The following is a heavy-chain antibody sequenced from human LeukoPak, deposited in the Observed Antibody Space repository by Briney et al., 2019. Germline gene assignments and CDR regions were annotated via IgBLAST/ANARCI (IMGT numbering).Heavy chain of an antibody. CDR1: GFTFSSYG. CDR2: ISYDGSNK. D-gene: IGHD1-26*01. CDR3: AKDKAGGPPYYFDY. V-gene: IGHV3-30*18. Sequence: GGSLRLSCAASGFTFSSYGMHWVRQAPGKGLEWVAVISYDGSNKYYADSVKGRLTISRDNSKNTLYLQMNSLRAEDTAVYYCAKDKAGGPPYYFDYWGQGTLVTVSS. J-gene: IGHJ4*02.